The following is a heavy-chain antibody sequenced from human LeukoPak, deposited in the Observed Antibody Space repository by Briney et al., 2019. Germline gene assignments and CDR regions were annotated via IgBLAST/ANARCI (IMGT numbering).Heavy chain of an antibody. CDR2: TYYRSKWYN. Sequence: SQTLSLTCAISGDSVSSNSAAWSWIRQSPSRGLEWLGRTYYRSKWYNDYAVSVKSRIIINSDTSKNRFSLHLNSVTPEDTAVYYCARESGWFDPWGQGTPVSVSS. V-gene: IGHV6-1*01. J-gene: IGHJ5*02. CDR3: ARESGWFDP. CDR1: GDSVSSNSAA.